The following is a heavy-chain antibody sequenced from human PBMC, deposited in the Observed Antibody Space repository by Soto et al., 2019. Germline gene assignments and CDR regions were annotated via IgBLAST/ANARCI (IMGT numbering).Heavy chain of an antibody. J-gene: IGHJ6*02. V-gene: IGHV1-8*01. CDR3: ARWKRFRDGLYGMDV. CDR2: MNPNSGNT. CDR1: GYTFTSYD. D-gene: IGHD3-3*01. Sequence: ASVKVSCKASGYTFTSYDINWVRQATGQGLEWMGWMNPNSGNTGYAQKFQGRVTMTRNTDISTAYLDLSSLRSEDTAVYYCARWKRFRDGLYGMDVWGQGTTVTVSS.